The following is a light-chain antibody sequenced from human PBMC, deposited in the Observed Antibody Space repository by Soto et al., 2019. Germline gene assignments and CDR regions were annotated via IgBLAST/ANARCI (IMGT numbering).Light chain of an antibody. CDR1: QDISKY. V-gene: IGKV1-33*01. J-gene: IGKJ5*01. CDR3: QQCNNLPIT. CDR2: GAS. Sequence: DIQMTQSPSSLSASVGGRVTITCQANQDISKYLNWYQQKPGKAPKXLIYGASSLETGVPSRFSVSGSGTDCTFTVSSLQPEDIETYDGQQCNNLPITFGQGTRLDIK.